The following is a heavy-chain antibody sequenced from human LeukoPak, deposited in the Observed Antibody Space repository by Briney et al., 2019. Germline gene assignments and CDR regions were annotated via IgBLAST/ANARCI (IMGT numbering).Heavy chain of an antibody. Sequence: SETLSLTCAVYGESFSGYYWSWIRQPPGKGLEWIGEINNSGSTNYNPSLKSRVTISVDASKNQFSLKLSSVTAADTAVYYCARDRKYDWYFDLWGRGTLVTVSS. J-gene: IGHJ2*01. V-gene: IGHV4-34*01. CDR2: INNSGST. CDR3: ARDRKYDWYFDL. CDR1: GESFSGYY. D-gene: IGHD2-2*01.